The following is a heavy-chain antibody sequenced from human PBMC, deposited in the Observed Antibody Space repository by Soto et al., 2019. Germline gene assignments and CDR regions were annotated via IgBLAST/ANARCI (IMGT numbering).Heavy chain of an antibody. CDR3: ARLKTVGGVGVHDFDI. CDR1: GFSLSPGGVA. V-gene: IGHV2-5*02. J-gene: IGHJ3*02. CDR2: IYWDDDK. D-gene: IGHD3-16*01. Sequence: QITLKESGPALVKPTQTLTLTCSFSGFSLSPGGVAVGWFRQPPGKALEWLALIYWDDDKRYSPSLKSRLTNTKDTSKNHGVLTMTESDPVDTATYVCARLKTVGGVGVHDFDIWGQGTLVTVSS.